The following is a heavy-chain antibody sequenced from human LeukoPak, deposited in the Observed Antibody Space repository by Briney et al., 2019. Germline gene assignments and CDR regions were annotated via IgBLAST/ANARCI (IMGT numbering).Heavy chain of an antibody. J-gene: IGHJ4*02. V-gene: IGHV3-64D*09. CDR1: GFTFNSYA. CDR3: VKGQEVVYTPTFDY. CDR2: IGTNGIST. Sequence: GGSLRLSCSASGFTFNSYAIHWVRQAPGKGLEYVSSIGTNGISTYYADSVTGRFTISRDNSKNSLYLQMSSLRAEDTAVYYCVKGQEVVYTPTFDYWGQGTPVTVSS. D-gene: IGHD2-8*02.